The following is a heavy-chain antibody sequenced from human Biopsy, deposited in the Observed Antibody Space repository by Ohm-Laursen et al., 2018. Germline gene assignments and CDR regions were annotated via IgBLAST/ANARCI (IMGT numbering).Heavy chain of an antibody. CDR2: INQSGRT. CDR3: GNEVHGRDY. D-gene: IGHD2-15*01. CDR1: GKTFSDYY. Sequence: TLSLTCYVYGKTFSDYYWSWIRQPPGKGLEWIGQINQSGRTNYNPSLKSRVNISADKSNNQFSLKLTSVTSADTAVYFCGNEVHGRDYWGLGDLVTVSS. V-gene: IGHV4-34*08. J-gene: IGHJ4*02.